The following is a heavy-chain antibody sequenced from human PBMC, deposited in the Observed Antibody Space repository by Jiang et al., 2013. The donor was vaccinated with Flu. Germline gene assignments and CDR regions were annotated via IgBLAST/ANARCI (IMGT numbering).Heavy chain of an antibody. D-gene: IGHD3-3*01. Sequence: GGGVVQPGRSLRLSCAASGFTFSSYGMHWVRQAPGKGLEWVAVIWYDGSNKYYADSVKGRFTISRDNSKNTLYLQMNSLRAEDTAVYYCARDPTTRTKIWSGDAFDIWGQGTMVTVSS. CDR1: GFTFSSYG. J-gene: IGHJ3*02. V-gene: IGHV3-33*01. CDR3: ARDPTTRTKIWSGDAFDI. CDR2: IWYDGSNK.